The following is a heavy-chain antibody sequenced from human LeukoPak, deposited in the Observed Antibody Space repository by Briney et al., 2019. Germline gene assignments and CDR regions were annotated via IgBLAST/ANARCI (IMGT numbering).Heavy chain of an antibody. CDR3: ARGGYDFWSGYPLDY. D-gene: IGHD3-3*01. V-gene: IGHV4-34*01. CDR2: INHSGST. J-gene: IGHJ4*02. Sequence: PSEIVSLTCAVYGGSFSGYYWSWIRQPPGKGLEWIGEINHSGSTNYNPSLKSRVTISVDTSKNQFSLKLSSVTAADTAVYYCARGGYDFWSGYPLDYWGQGTLVTVST. CDR1: GGSFSGYY.